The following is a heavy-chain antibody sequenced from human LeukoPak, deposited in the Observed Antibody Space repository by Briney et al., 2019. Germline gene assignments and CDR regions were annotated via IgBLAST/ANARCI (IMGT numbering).Heavy chain of an antibody. CDR1: GFTFSTYA. D-gene: IGHD2-15*01. Sequence: GSLRLSCAASGFTFSTYAMHWVRQAPGKGLEYISSISSNGGSTYYANSVKGRFTISRDNSKNTLFLQMGSLRAEDTAVYYCARDSCSGGSCYGPALDYWGQGTLVTVSS. CDR3: ARDSCSGGSCYGPALDY. V-gene: IGHV3-64*01. CDR2: ISSNGGST. J-gene: IGHJ4*02.